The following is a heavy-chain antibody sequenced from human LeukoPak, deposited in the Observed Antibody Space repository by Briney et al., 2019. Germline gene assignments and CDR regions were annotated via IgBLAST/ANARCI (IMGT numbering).Heavy chain of an antibody. J-gene: IGHJ4*02. V-gene: IGHV1-18*01. CDR3: ARDLRWSPDYDILTGYYYFDY. D-gene: IGHD3-9*01. CDR1: GYTFTSYG. Sequence: ASVKVSCKASGYTFTSYGISWVRQAPGQGLEWMGWISAYNGNTNYAQKLQGRVTMTTGTSTSTAYMELRSLRSDDTAVYYCARDLRWSPDYDILTGYYYFDYWGQGTLVTVSS. CDR2: ISAYNGNT.